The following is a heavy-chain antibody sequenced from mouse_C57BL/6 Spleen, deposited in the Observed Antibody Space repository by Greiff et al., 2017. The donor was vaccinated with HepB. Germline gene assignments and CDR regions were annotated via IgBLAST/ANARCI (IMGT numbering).Heavy chain of an antibody. V-gene: IGHV1-50*01. CDR2: IDPSDSYT. CDR1: GYTFTSYW. Sequence: VKLVESGAELVKPGASVKLSCKASGYTFTSYWMQWVKQRPGQGLEWIGEIDPSDSYTNYNQKFKGKATLTVDTSSSTAYMQLSSLTSEDSAVYYCARGATVVDYFDYWGQGTLVTVSA. CDR3: ARGATVVDYFDY. D-gene: IGHD1-1*01. J-gene: IGHJ3*01.